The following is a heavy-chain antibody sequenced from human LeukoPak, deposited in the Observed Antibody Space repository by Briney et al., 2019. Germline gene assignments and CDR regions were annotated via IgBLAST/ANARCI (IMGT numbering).Heavy chain of an antibody. Sequence: SETLSLTCTVSGGSISSYYWSWIRQPPGKGLEWIGYIYYSGSTNYNPSLKSRVTISVDTSKNQFSLKLSSVTAADTAVHYCARTGLPIRRGVGLISEGEDYWGQGTLVTVSS. CDR2: IYYSGST. D-gene: IGHD3-16*01. V-gene: IGHV4-59*08. CDR1: GGSISSYY. J-gene: IGHJ4*02. CDR3: ARTGLPIRRGVGLISEGEDY.